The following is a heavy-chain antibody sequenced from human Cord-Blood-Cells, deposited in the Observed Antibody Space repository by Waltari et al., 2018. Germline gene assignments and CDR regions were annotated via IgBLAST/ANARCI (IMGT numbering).Heavy chain of an antibody. V-gene: IGHV3-7*01. CDR1: GFPFSSYW. J-gene: IGHJ3*02. CDR2: IKQDGSEK. CDR3: ASLAAPDAFDI. D-gene: IGHD6-6*01. Sequence: EVQLVESGGGLVKPGGSLRLSCAASGFPFSSYWMSWVRQAPGKGLEWVANIKQDGSEKYYVDSVKGRFTISRDNAKNSLYLQMNSLRAEDTAVYYCASLAAPDAFDIWGQGTMVTVSS.